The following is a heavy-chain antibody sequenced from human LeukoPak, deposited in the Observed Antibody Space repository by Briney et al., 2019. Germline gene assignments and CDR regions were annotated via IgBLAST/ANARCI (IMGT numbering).Heavy chain of an antibody. CDR2: ITWNGGTI. Sequence: GGSLRLSCAASGFTFDDYAMHWVRQVPGKGLEWVSGITWNGGTIVYADSVRGRFSISRDNAENSLYLQMDGLRDEDTALYYCVKDRSSKWRYYFDEGGEGTLLTVSS. V-gene: IGHV3-9*01. D-gene: IGHD2-2*01. J-gene: IGHJ4*02. CDR3: VKDRSSKWRYYFDE. CDR1: GFTFDDYA.